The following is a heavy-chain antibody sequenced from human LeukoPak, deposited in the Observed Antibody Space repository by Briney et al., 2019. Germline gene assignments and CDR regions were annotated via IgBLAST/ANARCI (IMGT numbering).Heavy chain of an antibody. Sequence: SETLSLTCTVSGDSISSPLYYWGWIRQPPGKGLEWIGSIYYSANTYYNPSLKSRVTVSLDTSKNQFSLKLSSVTAADTAVYYCARSHTRGPEVALMDYWGQGTLVTVSS. CDR3: ARSHTRGPEVALMDY. J-gene: IGHJ4*02. V-gene: IGHV4-39*01. D-gene: IGHD3-10*01. CDR2: IYYSANT. CDR1: GDSISSPLYY.